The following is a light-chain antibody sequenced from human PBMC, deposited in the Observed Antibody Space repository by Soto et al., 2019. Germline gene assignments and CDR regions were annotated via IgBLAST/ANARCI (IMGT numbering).Light chain of an antibody. V-gene: IGKV1-5*03. CDR3: QQYNSHT. Sequence: DIQMTQSPSTLSASVGDRVTITCRASQSISSWLAWYQQKPGKAPKLLIYKASSLESGVPSRFSGSGSGTEFTLTISSLQPDAFATYYCQQYNSHTFGQGTKLEIK. CDR1: QSISSW. CDR2: KAS. J-gene: IGKJ2*01.